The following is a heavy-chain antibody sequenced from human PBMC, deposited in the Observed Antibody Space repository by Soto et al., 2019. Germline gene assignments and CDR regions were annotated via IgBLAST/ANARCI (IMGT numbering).Heavy chain of an antibody. J-gene: IGHJ4*02. CDR1: GFTFSVYA. V-gene: IGHV3-23*01. Sequence: EVQLLESGGGLVQPGGSLRLSCAASGFTFSVYAMSWVRQAPGKGLEWVSGISGSGGSTYYADSVRGRFSISRDNSKNTLYVQINSLRVEDMAVYYCAKGNAGYFDYWGQGTLVTVFS. CDR2: ISGSGGST. CDR3: AKGNAGYFDY. D-gene: IGHD2-2*01.